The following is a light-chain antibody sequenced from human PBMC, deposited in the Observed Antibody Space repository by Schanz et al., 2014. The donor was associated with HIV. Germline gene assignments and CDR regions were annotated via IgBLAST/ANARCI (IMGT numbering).Light chain of an antibody. CDR1: SSDVGGYNY. J-gene: IGLJ2*01. CDR3: SSVSGKFAV. CDR2: EVS. Sequence: QSALTQPPSASGSPGQSVTISCTGTSSDVGGYNYVSWYQHHPGKAPKLLIYEVSKRPSGVPARFSVSKSGNTASLTVSGLQGEDEANYFCSSVSGKFAVFGGGTKLTVL. V-gene: IGLV2-8*01.